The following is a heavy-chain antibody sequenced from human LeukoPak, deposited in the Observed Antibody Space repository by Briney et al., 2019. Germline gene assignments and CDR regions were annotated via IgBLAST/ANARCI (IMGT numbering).Heavy chain of an antibody. CDR3: ARRLSGNYYFDY. CDR2: IYPGDSDT. D-gene: IGHD3-3*01. J-gene: IGHJ4*02. Sequence: GESLKISCKGSGYSFTSYWIGWVRQMPGKGLEWMGTIYPGDSDTRYSPSFQGQVTISVDKSIGTAYLKWSSLKASDTAIYYCARRLSGNYYFDYWGQGTLVTVSS. V-gene: IGHV5-51*01. CDR1: GYSFTSYW.